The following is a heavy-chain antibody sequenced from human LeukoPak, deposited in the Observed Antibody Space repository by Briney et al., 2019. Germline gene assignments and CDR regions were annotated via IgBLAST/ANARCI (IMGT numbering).Heavy chain of an antibody. CDR3: AKGTRYYDSSGYWGAFDI. V-gene: IGHV3-30*02. CDR1: RFTFSSYA. J-gene: IGHJ3*02. D-gene: IGHD3-22*01. Sequence: GGSLRLSCAASRFTFSSYAMHWVRQAPGKGLEWVAVIWSDGNNKYYADSVKGRFAISRDNSKNTLYLQMNSLRAEDTAVYYCAKGTRYYDSSGYWGAFDIWGQGTMVTVSS. CDR2: IWSDGNNK.